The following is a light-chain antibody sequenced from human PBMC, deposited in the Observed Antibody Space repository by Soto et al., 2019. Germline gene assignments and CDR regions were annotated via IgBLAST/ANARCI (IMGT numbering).Light chain of an antibody. J-gene: IGKJ4*01. V-gene: IGKV1-13*02. CDR3: QQFSTYPLT. CDR2: DAS. Sequence: AIELTQSPSFLSASVGDRVSVTCRASQGISSALAWYQMKPGKAPKLLIYDASTLESGVTSRFSGSGSGTDFTLTISSLQPEDFATYHCQQFSTYPLTFGGGTKVEIK. CDR1: QGISSA.